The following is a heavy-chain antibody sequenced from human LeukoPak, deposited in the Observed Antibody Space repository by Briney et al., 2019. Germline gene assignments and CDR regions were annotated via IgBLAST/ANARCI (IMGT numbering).Heavy chain of an antibody. CDR1: GYTFTAYY. J-gene: IGHJ4*02. CDR3: WTKHSSSWYDY. Sequence: ASVKVSCKASGYTFTAYYIHWVRQAPGQGLEWMGWINPNSGGTNYAQKFQGRVTMTRDTSISTDYMELSRLRSDDTAVYYCWTKHSSSWYDYWGQGTLVTVSS. D-gene: IGHD6-13*01. V-gene: IGHV1-2*02. CDR2: INPNSGGT.